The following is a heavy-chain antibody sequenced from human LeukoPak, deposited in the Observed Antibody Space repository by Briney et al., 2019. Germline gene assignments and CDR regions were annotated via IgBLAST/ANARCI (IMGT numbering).Heavy chain of an antibody. CDR1: GYTFSHYW. Sequence: GGSLRLSCAASGYTFSHYWMHWVRQAPGKGLVWVSRINSDGSSTRYADSVKGRFTISRDNAKNTLYLQMNSLRGEDTAVYYCAIDPYSGGDDYFDYWGQGTLVTVSS. CDR2: INSDGSST. CDR3: AIDPYSGGDDYFDY. D-gene: IGHD2-21*02. V-gene: IGHV3-74*01. J-gene: IGHJ4*02.